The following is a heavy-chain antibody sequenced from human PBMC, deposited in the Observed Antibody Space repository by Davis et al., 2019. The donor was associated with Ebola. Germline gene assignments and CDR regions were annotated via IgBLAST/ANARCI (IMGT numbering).Heavy chain of an antibody. CDR3: ARDRGYSSSWYLSDY. V-gene: IGHV1-18*01. Sequence: ASVKVSCKASGYTFTSYGISWVRQAPGQGLEWMGWISAYNGNTNYAQKLQGRVTMTTDTSTSTAYMELRSLRSDDTAVYYCARDRGYSSSWYLSDYWGQGTLVTVSS. CDR2: ISAYNGNT. J-gene: IGHJ4*02. CDR1: GYTFTSYG. D-gene: IGHD6-13*01.